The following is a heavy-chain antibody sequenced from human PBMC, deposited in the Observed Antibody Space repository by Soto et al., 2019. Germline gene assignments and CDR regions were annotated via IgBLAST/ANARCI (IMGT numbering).Heavy chain of an antibody. Sequence: QVHLVESGGGLVKPGGSLRLSCAASGFDFSDAYMSWIRQAPGKGLEWVAWITSSSVQTRYADSVKGRFTISRDNAKNSLYLQMNSLRPEDMAVYYCASLVRQHLPPLGPWGQGTLVIVSS. D-gene: IGHD6-13*01. J-gene: IGHJ5*02. CDR3: ASLVRQHLPPLGP. V-gene: IGHV3-11*06. CDR2: ITSSSVQT. CDR1: GFDFSDAY.